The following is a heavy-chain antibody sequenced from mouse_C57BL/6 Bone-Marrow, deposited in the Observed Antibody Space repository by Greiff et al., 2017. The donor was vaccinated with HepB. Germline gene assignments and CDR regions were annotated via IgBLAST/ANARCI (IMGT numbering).Heavy chain of an antibody. CDR1: GFSFNTYA. CDR2: IRSKSNNYAT. CDR3: VTVLWPIYAMDY. Sequence: DVQLVESGGGLVQPKGSLKLSCAASGFSFNTYAMNWVRQAPGEGLEWVARIRSKSNNYATYYADSVKDRFTISRDDSESMLYLQMSNLKTEDTAMYYCVTVLWPIYAMDYWGQGTSVTVSS. D-gene: IGHD1-1*02. V-gene: IGHV10-1*01. J-gene: IGHJ4*01.